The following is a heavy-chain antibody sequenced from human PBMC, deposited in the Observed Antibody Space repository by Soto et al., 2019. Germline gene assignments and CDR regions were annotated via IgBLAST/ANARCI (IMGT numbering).Heavy chain of an antibody. J-gene: IGHJ6*03. Sequence: SETLSLTCSGSGGSISRCYWSWIRQPPGKGLEWIGYIYHSGSTNYNPSLKSRVTISVDTSKNQFSLKLSSVTAADTAVYDCERERFRTGLLWCGEKDSNIRCGLHVWAKRTS. CDR3: ERERFRTGLLWCGEKDSNIRCGLHV. CDR1: GGSISRCY. V-gene: IGHV4-59*12. D-gene: IGHD3-10*01. CDR2: IYHSGST.